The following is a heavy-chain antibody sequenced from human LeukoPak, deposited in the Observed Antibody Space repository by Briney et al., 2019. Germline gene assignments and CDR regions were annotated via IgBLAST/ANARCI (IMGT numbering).Heavy chain of an antibody. CDR2: INSDGSST. D-gene: IGHD2-21*02. V-gene: IGHV3-74*01. J-gene: IGHJ4*02. CDR3: VRGGTVMMVTTTASFDY. CDR1: GFTFSSYW. Sequence: GGSLRLSCAASGFTFSSYWMHWVRQAPGKGLVWVSRINSDGSSTTYADSVKGRFTISRDNAKNSLYLQMDSLRADDTALYYCVRGGTVMMVTTTASFDYWGQGTLVTVSS.